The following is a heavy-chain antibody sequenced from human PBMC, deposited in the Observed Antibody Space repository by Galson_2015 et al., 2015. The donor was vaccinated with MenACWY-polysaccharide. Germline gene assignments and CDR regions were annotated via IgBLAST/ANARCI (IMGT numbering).Heavy chain of an antibody. CDR3: AIGHYGLDV. CDR1: GFSLGAWY. J-gene: IGHJ6*02. Sequence: SLRLSCAASGFSLGAWYMSWIRHAPGKGQEWLSYCGKSGDSINYGDSVKGRFSISRDNAKNSLYLQLNSLEVEDTAIYYCAIGHYGLDVWGQGTTVTVSS. CDR2: CGKSGDSI. V-gene: IGHV3-11*01.